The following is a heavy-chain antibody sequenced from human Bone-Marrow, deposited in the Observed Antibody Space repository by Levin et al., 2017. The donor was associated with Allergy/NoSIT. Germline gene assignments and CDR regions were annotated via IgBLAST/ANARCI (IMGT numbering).Heavy chain of an antibody. CDR1: GYNFISHG. Sequence: ASVKVSCQTSGYNFISHGITWVRQAPGQGLEWMGWMSPFTGNTRTAETFQGRLTMTADTATNTAHMELTTLRSDDTAIYFCAKDRGSWRHCPSGSCYDLGDWGQGTLVRVSS. CDR2: MSPFTGNT. D-gene: IGHD2-15*01. V-gene: IGHV1-18*01. J-gene: IGHJ4*02. CDR3: AKDRGSWRHCPSGSCYDLGD.